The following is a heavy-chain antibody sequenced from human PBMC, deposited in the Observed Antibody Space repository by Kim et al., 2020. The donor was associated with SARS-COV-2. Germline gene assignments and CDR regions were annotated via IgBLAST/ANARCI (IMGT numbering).Heavy chain of an antibody. J-gene: IGHJ4*02. CDR1: GFSVSNNY. Sequence: GGSLRLSCAASGFSVSNNYMSWVRQAPGKGLEWVSVIYSGGSTYYADSVEGRFTISRDTSKNEVYLQMNSLRAEDTALYYCVRGPKDGAFDYWGQGTLGT. CDR2: IYSGGST. CDR3: VRGPKDGAFDY. D-gene: IGHD2-15*01. V-gene: IGHV3-53*05.